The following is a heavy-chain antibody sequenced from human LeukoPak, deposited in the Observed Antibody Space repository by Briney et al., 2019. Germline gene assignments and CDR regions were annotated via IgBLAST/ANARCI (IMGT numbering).Heavy chain of an antibody. V-gene: IGHV3-30*03. CDR3: AAPGNRGSGPFDF. D-gene: IGHD3-10*01. J-gene: IGHJ4*02. CDR1: GFTFSGYG. CDR2: ISYDGSNK. Sequence: GGSLRLSCAASGFTFSGYGMHWVRQAPGKGLEWVAVISYDGSNKYYADSVKGRFTISRDNAKNTLYLQMNSLRVEDTAVYYCAAPGNRGSGPFDFWGQGTLVTVSS.